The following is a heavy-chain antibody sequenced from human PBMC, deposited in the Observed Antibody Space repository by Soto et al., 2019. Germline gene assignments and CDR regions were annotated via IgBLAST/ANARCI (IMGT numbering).Heavy chain of an antibody. J-gene: IGHJ3*02. CDR3: AKAHLFD. CDR2: ISFDGRNT. Sequence: CGGSGVRLSTDGMHVGRLVLGKGLEWVVVISFDGRNTYYADSVKGRFTISRDNSKNTLYLEMTSLRAEDTAVYYCAKAHLFD. V-gene: IGHV3-30*18. CDR1: GVRLSTDG.